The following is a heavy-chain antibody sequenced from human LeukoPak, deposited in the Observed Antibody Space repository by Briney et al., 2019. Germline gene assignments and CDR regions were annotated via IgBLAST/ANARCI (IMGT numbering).Heavy chain of an antibody. Sequence: ASVKVSCKASGYTFTSYGISWVRQAPGQGLEGMGWISAYNGNTDYAQKLQGRVTMTTDTSPRIAYAELRRVSCDHTAGYYFSRSRIVVVTALGRCAFDIWGQGTMVTVSS. D-gene: IGHD2-21*02. CDR2: ISAYNGNT. V-gene: IGHV1-18*01. CDR3: SRSRIVVVTALGRCAFDI. CDR1: GYTFTSYG. J-gene: IGHJ3*02.